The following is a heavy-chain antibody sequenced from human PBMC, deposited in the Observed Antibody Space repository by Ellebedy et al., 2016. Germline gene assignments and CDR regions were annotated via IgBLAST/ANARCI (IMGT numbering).Heavy chain of an antibody. CDR2: ISGSGGST. Sequence: GGSLRLXXAASGFTFSSYAMSWVRQAPGKGLEWVSAISGSGGSTYYADSVKGRFTISRDNSKNTLYLQMNSLRAEDTAVYYCAKGIAMIVVASGAFDIWGQGTMVTVSS. CDR1: GFTFSSYA. V-gene: IGHV3-23*01. D-gene: IGHD3-22*01. CDR3: AKGIAMIVVASGAFDI. J-gene: IGHJ3*02.